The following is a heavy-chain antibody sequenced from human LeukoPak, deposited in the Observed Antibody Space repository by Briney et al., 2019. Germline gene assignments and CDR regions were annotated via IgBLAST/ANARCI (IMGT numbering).Heavy chain of an antibody. V-gene: IGHV4-4*07. Sequence: PSETLSLTCTVSGGSISSYYWSWIRQPAGKGLEWIGRIYTSGSTNYNPSLKSRVTMSVDTSKNQFSLKLSSVTAADTAVYYCARVPEAVAETYYFDYWGQGTLVTVSS. CDR1: GGSISSYY. CDR3: ARVPEAVAETYYFDY. J-gene: IGHJ4*02. CDR2: IYTSGST. D-gene: IGHD6-19*01.